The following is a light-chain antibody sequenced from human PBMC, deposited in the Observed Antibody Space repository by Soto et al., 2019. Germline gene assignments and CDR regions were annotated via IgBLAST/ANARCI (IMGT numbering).Light chain of an antibody. CDR2: EGS. Sequence: ALTQPASVSESPGQSITISCTGTSSDVGSYKFVSWYQHHPGKAPKLMIYEGSKRPSGVSDRFSGSKSGNTASLTISGLQADDEADYYCCSYAGSTNVFGTGTKVTVL. CDR1: SSDVGSYKF. V-gene: IGLV2-23*03. J-gene: IGLJ1*01. CDR3: CSYAGSTNV.